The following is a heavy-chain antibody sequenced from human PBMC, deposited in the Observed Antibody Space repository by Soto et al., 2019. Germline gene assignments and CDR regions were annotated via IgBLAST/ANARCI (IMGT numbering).Heavy chain of an antibody. CDR2: LIPIFGTI. D-gene: IGHD2-15*01. V-gene: IGHV1-69*01. CDR1: GGWFSTFA. J-gene: IGHJ5*02. CDR3: ARDRCLFNTAGNWLDP. Sequence: QVHLVQSGAGVKRPGSSLKVSCKASGGWFSTFAISWVRQAPGQGLEWMGGLIPIFGTINYGQKFEGRLTITADESTGTAYMDLSSLRSDDTAVYYCARDRCLFNTAGNWLDPWGQGTLVTVSS.